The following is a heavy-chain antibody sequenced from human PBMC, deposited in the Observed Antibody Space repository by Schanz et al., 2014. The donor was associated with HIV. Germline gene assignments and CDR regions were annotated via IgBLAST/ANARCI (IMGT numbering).Heavy chain of an antibody. J-gene: IGHJ5*02. CDR2: ISHSGSS. D-gene: IGHD2-15*01. V-gene: IGHV4-30-2*01. CDR3: ARASLGAAHP. Sequence: QLQLQESGSGLVKPSQTLSLTCGVSGGAISSGGYSWSWIRQTPGKGLEWIGYISHSGSSFYNPSLESRVTLPIDPSKNHFSLTLTSVTAADTAIYYCARASLGAAHPWGQGTLVTVSS. CDR1: GGAISSGGYS.